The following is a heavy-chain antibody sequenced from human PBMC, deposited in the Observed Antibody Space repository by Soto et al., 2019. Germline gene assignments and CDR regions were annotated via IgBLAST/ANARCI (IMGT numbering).Heavy chain of an antibody. V-gene: IGHV4-34*01. CDR3: ARLGYYYDSSGYDNYYFDY. J-gene: IGHJ4*02. CDR1: GGCFKGYY. Sequence: PSESMDLTSAACGGCFKGYYGSWIRKHPGKGLEWIGEIYHSGSTNYNPSLKSRVTISVDTSKNQFSLKLSSVTAADTAVYYCARLGYYYDSSGYDNYYFDYWGQGTLVTVSS. D-gene: IGHD3-22*01. CDR2: IYHSGST.